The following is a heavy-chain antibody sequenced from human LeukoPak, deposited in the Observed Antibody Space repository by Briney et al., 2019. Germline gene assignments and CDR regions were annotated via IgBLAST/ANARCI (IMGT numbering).Heavy chain of an antibody. CDR2: IYPGDSDT. CDR1: GYSFTSYW. D-gene: IGHD1-26*01. CDR3: ARIRWELLGSDNWFDP. J-gene: IGHJ5*02. V-gene: IGHV5-51*01. Sequence: GESLKTSCKGSGYSFTSYWIGWVRQMPGKGLEWMGIIYPGDSDTRYSPSFQGQVTISADKSISTAYLQWSSLKASDTAMYYCARIRWELLGSDNWFDPWGQGTLVTVSS.